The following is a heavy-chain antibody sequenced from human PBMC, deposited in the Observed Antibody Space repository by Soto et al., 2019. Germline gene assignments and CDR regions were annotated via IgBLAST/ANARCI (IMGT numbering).Heavy chain of an antibody. J-gene: IGHJ4*02. V-gene: IGHV1-69*13. Sequence: SVKVSCKASGGTFSSYAISWVRQAPGQGLEWMGGIIPIFGTANYAQKFQGRVTITADESTSTAYMELSSLRSEDTAVYYCASERGYSYGSFDYWGQGTLVTVSS. D-gene: IGHD5-18*01. CDR2: IIPIFGTA. CDR3: ASERGYSYGSFDY. CDR1: GGTFSSYA.